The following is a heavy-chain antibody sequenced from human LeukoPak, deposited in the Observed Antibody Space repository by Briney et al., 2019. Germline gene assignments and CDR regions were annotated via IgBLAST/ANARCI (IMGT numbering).Heavy chain of an antibody. V-gene: IGHV4-39*01. J-gene: IGHJ5*02. CDR2: IYCSGST. CDR1: GDSISSSSYY. CDR3: ARHLEYDFWSGYYTGWFDP. D-gene: IGHD3-3*01. Sequence: SETLSLACTVSGDSISSSSYYWGWIRQPQGKGLEWIGSIYCSGSTYYNPSLKSRVTISVDTSKNQFSLKLSSVTAADTAVYYCARHLEYDFWSGYYTGWFDPWGQGTLVTVSS.